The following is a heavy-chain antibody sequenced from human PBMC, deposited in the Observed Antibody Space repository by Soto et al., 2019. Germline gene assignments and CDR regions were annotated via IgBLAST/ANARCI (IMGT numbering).Heavy chain of an antibody. CDR2: IYYSGST. J-gene: IGHJ6*03. V-gene: IGHV4-59*01. CDR3: AIAREGSYYYYMDV. Sequence: SETLSLTCTVSGGTISSYYWSWIRQPPGKGLEWIGYIYYSGSTNYNPYLKSRVTITVDTYKNQFSLKLSSVTAADAAVYYCAIAREGSYYYYMDVWGKGTTVTVSS. CDR1: GGTISSYY.